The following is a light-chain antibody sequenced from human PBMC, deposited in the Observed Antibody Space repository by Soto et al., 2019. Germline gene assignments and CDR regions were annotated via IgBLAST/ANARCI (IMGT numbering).Light chain of an antibody. CDR1: SSDFGSFKY. Sequence: QSALTQPASVSGSPGQSITISCTGTSSDFGSFKYVSWYQQHPGKAPKLMIHDVSNRPSGVSNRFSGSKSGNTASLTISGLQAEDEADYYCGSYTTSSTYVFGTGTKLTVL. CDR2: DVS. V-gene: IGLV2-14*01. J-gene: IGLJ1*01. CDR3: GSYTTSSTYV.